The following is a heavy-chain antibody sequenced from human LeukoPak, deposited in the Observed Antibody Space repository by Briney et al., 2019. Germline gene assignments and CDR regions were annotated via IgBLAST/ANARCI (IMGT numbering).Heavy chain of an antibody. Sequence: ASXKVPCKASGYTFTGYYMHWVRQAPGQGLEWMGWINPNSGGTNYAQKFQGRVTMTRDTSISTAYMELSRLRSDDTAVYYCARDRIAIKWLRFRGGFDYWGQGTLSPSPQ. V-gene: IGHV1-2*02. CDR2: INPNSGGT. CDR3: ARDRIAIKWLRFRGGFDY. D-gene: IGHD5-12*01. CDR1: GYTFTGYY. J-gene: IGHJ4*02.